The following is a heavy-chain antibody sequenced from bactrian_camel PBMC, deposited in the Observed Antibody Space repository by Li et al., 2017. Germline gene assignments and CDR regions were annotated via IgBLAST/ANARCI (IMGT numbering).Heavy chain of an antibody. Sequence: VQLVESGGDVVQPGGSLRLSCAASGFTESRYEQTWMNWARQAPGKGLEWVAGISSDGRSTSYADSVKGRFTIARDNAKKTLYLQLSSLRREDTAMYYCANALMKYWGRGTQVTVS. V-gene: IGHV3S42*01. CDR2: ISSDGRST. J-gene: IGHJ4*01. CDR3: ANALMKY. CDR1: GFTESRYE.